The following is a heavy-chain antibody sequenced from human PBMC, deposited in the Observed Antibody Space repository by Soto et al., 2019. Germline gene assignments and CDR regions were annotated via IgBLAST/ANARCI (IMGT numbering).Heavy chain of an antibody. J-gene: IGHJ4*02. CDR3: AVSYGSGSYLFDY. CDR2: IVVGSGNT. D-gene: IGHD3-10*01. Sequence: QMQLVQSGPEVKKPGTSVKVSCKASGFTFTSSAVQWVRQARGQRLEWIGWIVVGSGNTNYAQKFQERVTITRDTSTSTAYMELSSLRSEDTAVYYCAVSYGSGSYLFDYWGQGTLVTVSS. CDR1: GFTFTSSA. V-gene: IGHV1-58*01.